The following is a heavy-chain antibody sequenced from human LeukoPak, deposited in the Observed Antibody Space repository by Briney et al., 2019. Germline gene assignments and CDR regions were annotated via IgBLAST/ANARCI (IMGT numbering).Heavy chain of an antibody. J-gene: IGHJ4*02. Sequence: GESLRLSCAASGFSFSSFAMHWVRQAPGKGLEWVAVVSYDGNNKYYADSVKGRFTISRDNSNNTLYLQMNSLRVEDTAVYYCAKESGPKHFDYWGQGTLVTVSS. CDR2: VSYDGNNK. V-gene: IGHV3-30-3*01. CDR3: AKESGPKHFDY. CDR1: GFSFSSFA. D-gene: IGHD5-12*01.